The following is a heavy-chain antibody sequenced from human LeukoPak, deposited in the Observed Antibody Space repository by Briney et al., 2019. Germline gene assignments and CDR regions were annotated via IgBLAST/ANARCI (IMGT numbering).Heavy chain of an antibody. D-gene: IGHD6-13*01. Sequence: GGSLRLSCAASGFSFSSYSMNWVRQAPGQGLEWVSYISSSGSTMYYADSVKGRFTISRDNAKNSLYLQMNSLRDEDTAVYYCARSAAGLVWFDPWGQGTLVTVSS. J-gene: IGHJ5*02. V-gene: IGHV3-48*02. CDR3: ARSAAGLVWFDP. CDR1: GFSFSSYS. CDR2: ISSSGSTM.